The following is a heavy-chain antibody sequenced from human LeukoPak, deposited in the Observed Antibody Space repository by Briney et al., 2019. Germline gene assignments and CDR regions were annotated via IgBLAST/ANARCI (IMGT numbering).Heavy chain of an antibody. J-gene: IGHJ4*02. D-gene: IGHD2-2*01. CDR3: TTDRGCSSTSCYG. V-gene: IGHV3-15*01. Sequence: GGSLRLSCAASGLTLANTWVSWVRQAPGKGLEWVGRIKSKTDGGTTDYAAPVKGRFTISRDDSKNTLYLQMNSLKTEDTAVYYCTTDRGCSSTSCYGWGQGTLVTVSS. CDR1: GLTLANTW. CDR2: IKSKTDGGTT.